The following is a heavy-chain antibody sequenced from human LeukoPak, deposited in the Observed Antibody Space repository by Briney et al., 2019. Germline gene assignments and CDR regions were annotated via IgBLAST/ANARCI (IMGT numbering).Heavy chain of an antibody. V-gene: IGHV3-74*01. CDR2: INSDGINT. J-gene: IGHJ5*02. CDR3: ARDLGQYYDTSDNWFDP. Sequence: GGSLRLSCAASGFTFSNYWMHWVRQAPGKGLVWVSRINSDGINTSYADSVKGRFTISRDNAKNTLKPQMNSLRAEDTAVYYCARDLGQYYDTSDNWFDPWGQGTLVTVSS. CDR1: GFTFSNYW. D-gene: IGHD3-22*01.